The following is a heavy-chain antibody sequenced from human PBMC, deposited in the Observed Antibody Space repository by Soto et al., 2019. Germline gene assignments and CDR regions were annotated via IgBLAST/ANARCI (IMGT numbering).Heavy chain of an antibody. Sequence: SETLSLTCTVSGGSINSGGYSWTWIRQPPGKGLEWIGFIYHTGTTYYNPSLKSRVTISVGRSKNQFSLKLSSVTAADTAVYYCARVPDRWGQGTLVTVSS. CDR3: ARVPDR. D-gene: IGHD2-2*01. V-gene: IGHV4-30-2*01. CDR2: IYHTGTT. J-gene: IGHJ5*02. CDR1: GGSINSGGYS.